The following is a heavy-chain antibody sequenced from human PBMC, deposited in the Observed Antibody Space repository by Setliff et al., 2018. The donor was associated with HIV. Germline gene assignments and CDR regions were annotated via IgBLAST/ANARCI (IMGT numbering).Heavy chain of an antibody. J-gene: IGHJ4*02. D-gene: IGHD5-18*01. CDR2: IYSNGGT. CDR3: ARYRSGNSDISLDY. Sequence: SETLSLTCNVSGVSITSYYWSWIRQSPGKGLEYIGYIYSNGGTNYNPSLKSRVRISVDTSKNQFSLRLSSVTAADSAVYFCARYRSGNSDISLDYWGQGVLVTVS. CDR1: GVSITSYY. V-gene: IGHV4-59*01.